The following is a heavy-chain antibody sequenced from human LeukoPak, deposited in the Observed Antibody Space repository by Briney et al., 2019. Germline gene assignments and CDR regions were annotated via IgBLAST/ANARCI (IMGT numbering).Heavy chain of an antibody. CDR1: GASISTYY. CDR3: AKVAMYYYGSETYFFFDD. CDR2: IKTTGST. V-gene: IGHV4-4*07. J-gene: IGHJ4*02. Sequence: SETLSLTCRVSGASISTYYWSWIRQPVGKGLEWIGQIKTTGSTHYNSSLESRVTMSLDTSKKEFSLNLTSVTAADTAVYYCAKVAMYYYGSETYFFFDDWGQGILVTVSS. D-gene: IGHD3-10*01.